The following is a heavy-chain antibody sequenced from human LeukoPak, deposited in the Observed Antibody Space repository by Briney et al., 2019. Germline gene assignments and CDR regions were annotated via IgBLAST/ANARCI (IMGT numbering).Heavy chain of an antibody. Sequence: SQTLSLTCTVSGGSISSGGYYWSWIRQPPGKGLEWIGYIYHSGSTNYNPSLKSRVTMSVDTSKNQFSLKLSSVTAADTAVYYCAREGPYYDFWSGYLPFDYWGQGTLVTVSS. CDR2: IYHSGST. D-gene: IGHD3-3*01. CDR3: AREGPYYDFWSGYLPFDY. V-gene: IGHV4-30-2*01. CDR1: GGSISSGGYY. J-gene: IGHJ4*02.